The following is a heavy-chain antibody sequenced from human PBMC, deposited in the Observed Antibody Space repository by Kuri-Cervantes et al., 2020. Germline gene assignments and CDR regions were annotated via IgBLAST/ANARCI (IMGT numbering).Heavy chain of an antibody. V-gene: IGHV1-46*01. D-gene: IGHD3-10*01. CDR1: GYTFTSYY. CDR2: INPSGGST. J-gene: IGHJ4*02. CDR3: ARDHKRTYYYGSGSPMSH. Sequence: ASVKVSCKASGYTFTSYYMHWVRQAPGQGLEWMGIINPSGGSTSYAQKFQGRVTMTRDTSTSTAYMELRSLRSDDTAVYYCARDHKRTYYYGSGSPMSHWGQGTLVTVSS.